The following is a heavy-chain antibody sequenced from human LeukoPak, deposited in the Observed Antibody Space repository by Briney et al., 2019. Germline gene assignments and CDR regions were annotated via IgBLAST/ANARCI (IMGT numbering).Heavy chain of an antibody. Sequence: GGSLRLSCAASVFTFRSYSMNWVRQAPWKGLEWVSYISSSGSAKYYADSVEGRFTISRDNAKNSLYLQMNSLRDEDTAVYYCARDLRNYYGMDVWGQGTTVTVS. V-gene: IGHV3-48*02. J-gene: IGHJ6*02. CDR2: ISSSGSAK. D-gene: IGHD1-14*01. CDR3: ARDLRNYYGMDV. CDR1: VFTFRSYS.